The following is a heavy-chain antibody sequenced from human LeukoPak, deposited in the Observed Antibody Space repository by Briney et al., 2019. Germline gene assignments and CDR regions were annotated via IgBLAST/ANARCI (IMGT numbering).Heavy chain of an antibody. CDR1: GYTFTSYG. Sequence: ASVKVSCKASGYTFTSYGISWVRQAPGQGLEWMGWISAYNGNTNYAQKLQGRVTMTTETSTNTAYMELRSLRSDDTAIYYCARMGFTLVRGAKDYWGQGTLVTVSS. CDR2: ISAYNGNT. J-gene: IGHJ4*02. V-gene: IGHV1-18*01. D-gene: IGHD3-10*01. CDR3: ARMGFTLVRGAKDY.